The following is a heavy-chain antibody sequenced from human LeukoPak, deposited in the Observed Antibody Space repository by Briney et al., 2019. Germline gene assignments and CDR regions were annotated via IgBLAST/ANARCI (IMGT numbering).Heavy chain of an antibody. J-gene: IGHJ5*02. CDR3: ARDVGVTRFDP. CDR2: INANSGNT. D-gene: IGHD3-22*01. CDR1: GNTFSNYG. Sequence: GASVKVSCKASGNTFSNYGFSWVRQAPGRGLEWMGWINANSGNTDYAQNFQGRVTLTTDTSTNVAYMELRSLTSDDTAVYYCARDVGVTRFDPWGQGTLVTVSS. V-gene: IGHV1-18*01.